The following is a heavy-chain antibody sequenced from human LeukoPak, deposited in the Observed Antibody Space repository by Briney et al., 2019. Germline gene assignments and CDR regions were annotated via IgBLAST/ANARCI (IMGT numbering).Heavy chain of an antibody. CDR1: GFPFSNYG. V-gene: IGHV3-7*04. Sequence: GGSLRLSCAASGFPFSNYGMNWVRQAPGKGLQWVANVNRDGTEKHFLDSVEGRFTISRDNAKKSLYLQMSSLRPQDTAVYFCVRGDWYFESWGQGTLVTVSS. J-gene: IGHJ4*02. D-gene: IGHD2-21*01. CDR3: VRGDWYFES. CDR2: VNRDGTEK.